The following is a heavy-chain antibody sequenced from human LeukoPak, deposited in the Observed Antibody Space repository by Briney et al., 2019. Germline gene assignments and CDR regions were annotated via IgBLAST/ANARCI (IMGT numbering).Heavy chain of an antibody. D-gene: IGHD6-19*01. J-gene: IGHJ4*02. CDR2: IHTSGST. CDR1: GGSIGIYY. V-gene: IGHV4-4*08. CDR3: ATGGNIAVAGVLH. Sequence: SETLSLTCTVSGGSIGIYYWSWIRQPPGKGLEWIGYIHTSGSTNYNPSLKSRVTISADTSKNQCSLSMRSVTAADSAVYYCATGGNIAVAGVLHWGQGALVTVSS.